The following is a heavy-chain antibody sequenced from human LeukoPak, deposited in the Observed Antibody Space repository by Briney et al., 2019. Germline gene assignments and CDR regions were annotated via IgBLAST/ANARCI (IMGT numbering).Heavy chain of an antibody. J-gene: IGHJ5*02. V-gene: IGHV4-4*09. CDR3: ARINVGNYFPLGWFDP. CDR2: IYNSWST. CDR1: VGSISRYY. D-gene: IGHD4-11*01. Sequence: SETLSLTCSVSVGSISRYYWSWIRQPTGKGVEWIGYIYNSWSTNYNPSLESRVTLSVDTSKNQFSLKLSSVTAADTAVYYCARINVGNYFPLGWFDPWGQGTLVTVSS.